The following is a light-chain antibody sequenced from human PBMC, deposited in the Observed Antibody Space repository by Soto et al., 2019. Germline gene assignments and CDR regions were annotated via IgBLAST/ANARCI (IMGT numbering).Light chain of an antibody. V-gene: IGKV3-15*01. CDR2: DSS. CDR1: QSVSSK. J-gene: IGKJ1*01. CDR3: QQYAKWLWT. Sequence: EIVMTQSPATLSVSPGERATLSCRASQSVSSKIAWYQQKPGQAPRLLIYDSSTRATGIPARFSGSGSGTEFTLTISRLQSEDFALYHCQQYAKWLWTFGQGTKVEIK.